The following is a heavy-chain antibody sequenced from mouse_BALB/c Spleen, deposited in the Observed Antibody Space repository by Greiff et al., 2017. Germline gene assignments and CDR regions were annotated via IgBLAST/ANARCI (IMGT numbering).Heavy chain of an antibody. D-gene: IGHD1-1*01. J-gene: IGHJ4*01. CDR1: GFTFSNYW. Sequence: DVQLQESGGGLVQPGGSMKLSCVASGFTFSNYWMNWVRQSPEKGLEWVAEIRLKSNNYATHYAESVKGRFTISRDDSKSSVYLQMNNLRAEDTGIYYCTRGGSSWGYAMDYWGQGTSVTVSS. CDR2: IRLKSNNYAT. CDR3: TRGGSSWGYAMDY. V-gene: IGHV6-6*02.